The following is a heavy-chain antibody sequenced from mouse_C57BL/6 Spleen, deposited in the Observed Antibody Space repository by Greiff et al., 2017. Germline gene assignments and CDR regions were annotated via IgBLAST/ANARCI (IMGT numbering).Heavy chain of an antibody. D-gene: IGHD2-5*01. CDR1: GFTFSSYA. CDR3: ARDRSNSNWYFDV. Sequence: EVQRVESGGGLVKPGGSLKLSCAASGFTFSSYAMSWVRQTPEKRLEWVATISDGGSYTYYPDNVKGRFTISRDNAKNNLYLQMSHLKSEDTAMYYCARDRSNSNWYFDVWGTGTTVTVSS. CDR2: ISDGGSYT. V-gene: IGHV5-4*01. J-gene: IGHJ1*03.